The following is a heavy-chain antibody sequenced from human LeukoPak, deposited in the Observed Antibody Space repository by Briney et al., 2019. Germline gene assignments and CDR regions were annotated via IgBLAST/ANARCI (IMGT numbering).Heavy chain of an antibody. CDR2: IDSDGSRT. CDR1: GFTFRSYW. J-gene: IGHJ4*02. D-gene: IGHD4-17*01. V-gene: IGHV3-74*03. CDR3: ARGQWDDGELGY. Sequence: PGGSLRLSCAASGFTFRSYWMHWVRQAPGNGLVWVSRIDSDGSRTTYADSVRGRFTISRDNAKNTVYLQMNSLRDEDTAVYYCARGQWDDGELGYWGQGTLVTVSS.